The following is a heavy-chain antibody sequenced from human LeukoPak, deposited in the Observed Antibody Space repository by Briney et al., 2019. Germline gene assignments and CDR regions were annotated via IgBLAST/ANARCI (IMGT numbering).Heavy chain of an antibody. D-gene: IGHD2-15*01. CDR3: ARDFNSAAYYFDY. CDR2: IYDCGST. Sequence: PGGSLRLSCAASGFTVSSNYMSWVRQAPGKGLEWVSVIYDCGSTYYADSVKGRFTISRDNSKNTLYLQMNSLRAEDTAVYYCARDFNSAAYYFDYWGQGTLVTVSS. CDR1: GFTVSSNY. V-gene: IGHV3-66*01. J-gene: IGHJ4*02.